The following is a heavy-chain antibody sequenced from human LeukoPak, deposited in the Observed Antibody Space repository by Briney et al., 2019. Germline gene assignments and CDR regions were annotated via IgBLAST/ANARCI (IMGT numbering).Heavy chain of an antibody. J-gene: IGHJ2*01. CDR1: GGSISSYY. CDR2: IYYRGST. Sequence: PSETLSLTCTVSGGSISSYYWSWIRQPPGKGLEWVGYIYYRGSTSYNPSLRSRVSISVDTSKNQLSLKLSSVTAADTAVYFCARGGWSLDFWGRGTLVTVYS. V-gene: IGHV4-59*01. CDR3: ARGGWSLDF. D-gene: IGHD3-16*01.